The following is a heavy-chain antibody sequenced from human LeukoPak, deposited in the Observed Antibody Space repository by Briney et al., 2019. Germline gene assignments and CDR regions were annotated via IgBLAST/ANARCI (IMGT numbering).Heavy chain of an antibody. CDR3: AKGHSSSWYSNLRY. Sequence: GGSLRLSCAASGFTFSDYYMSWIRQAPGKGLEWVSAISGSGGSTYYADSVKGRFTISRDNSQNTLYLQMNSLRAEDTAVYYCAKGHSSSWYSNLRYWGQGTLVTVSS. CDR1: GFTFSDYY. CDR2: ISGSGGST. V-gene: IGHV3-23*01. J-gene: IGHJ4*02. D-gene: IGHD6-13*01.